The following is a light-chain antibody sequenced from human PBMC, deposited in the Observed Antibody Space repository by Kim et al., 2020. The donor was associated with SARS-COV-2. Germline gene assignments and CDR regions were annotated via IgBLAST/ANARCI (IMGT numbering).Light chain of an antibody. CDR2: DAC. Sequence: SPGEQTPPSCKASQVGGQICAWYQEKLGHPPRLIIVDACSRASGVPARCSGRGCGKDFTPTISRLQSEDFSIYHCHQYKRWLAPSFGGGTKVDIK. CDR3: HQYKRWLAPS. V-gene: IGKV3-15*01. J-gene: IGKJ4*01. CDR1: QVGGQI.